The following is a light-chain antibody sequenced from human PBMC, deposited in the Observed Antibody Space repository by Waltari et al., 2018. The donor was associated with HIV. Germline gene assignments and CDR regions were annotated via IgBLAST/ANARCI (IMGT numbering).Light chain of an antibody. V-gene: IGLV2-11*01. Sequence: QSALTQPRSVSGSPGQSVTISCTGTSSDVGGYDYVSWYQQHPGKAPKLIICDVNKRPSGFPHRFSGSKSGNTASLTVSGLQAEDEADYYCCSYARPFVVFGGGTKLTVL. CDR2: DVN. CDR1: SSDVGGYDY. CDR3: CSYARPFVV. J-gene: IGLJ2*01.